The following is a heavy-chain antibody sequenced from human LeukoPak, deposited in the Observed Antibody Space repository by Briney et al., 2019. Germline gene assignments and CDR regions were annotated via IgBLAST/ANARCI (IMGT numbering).Heavy chain of an antibody. CDR2: ISGSGGST. CDR3: AKDRIPMIAGAPILPDGGWALDY. CDR1: GFTFSSYA. J-gene: IGHJ4*02. Sequence: GGSLRLSCAASGFTFSSYAMSWVRQAPGKGLEWVSAISGSGGSTYYADSVKGRFTISRDNSKNTLYLQMNSLRAEDTAVYYCAKDRIPMIAGAPILPDGGWALDYWGQGTLVTVSS. V-gene: IGHV3-23*01. D-gene: IGHD3-22*01.